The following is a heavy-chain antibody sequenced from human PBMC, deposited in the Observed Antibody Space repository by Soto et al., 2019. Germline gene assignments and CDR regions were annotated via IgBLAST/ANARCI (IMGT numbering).Heavy chain of an antibody. CDR1: GYMFASYG. D-gene: IGHD1-1*01. V-gene: IGHV1-18*01. Sequence: QVQLVQSGAEVKKPGASVKVSCKVSGYMFASYGISWARQAPGQGLEWMGWNNTYNGNINYAQKFQGRVTMTTVTSTSTAYLELRSLGSEETALYYCARERGAYKYFEYWGQGTLVTVSS. CDR3: ARERGAYKYFEY. CDR2: NNTYNGNI. J-gene: IGHJ4*02.